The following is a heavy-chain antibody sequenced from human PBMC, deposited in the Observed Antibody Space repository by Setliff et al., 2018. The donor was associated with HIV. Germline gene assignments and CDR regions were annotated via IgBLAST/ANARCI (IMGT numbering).Heavy chain of an antibody. CDR2: INTNTGNP. V-gene: IGHV7-4-1*02. Sequence: ASVKVSCKASGYTFISHPINWVRQAPGQGLEWMGWINTNTGNPTYAQGFTGRFVFSVDTSVNTAYLQISSLKAEDTAVYYCARDLFALEIGGGWAVDYWGQGTLVTVSS. D-gene: IGHD3-10*01. J-gene: IGHJ4*02. CDR3: ARDLFALEIGGGWAVDY. CDR1: GYTFISHP.